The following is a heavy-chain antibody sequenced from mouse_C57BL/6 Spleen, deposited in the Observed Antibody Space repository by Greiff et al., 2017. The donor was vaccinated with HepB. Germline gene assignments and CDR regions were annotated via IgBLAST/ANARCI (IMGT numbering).Heavy chain of an antibody. CDR1: GFSFNTYA. CDR3: VREESYDWYFDV. V-gene: IGHV10-1*01. D-gene: IGHD3-3*01. J-gene: IGHJ1*03. Sequence: DVQLVESGGGLVQPKGSLKLSCAASGFSFNTYAMNWVRQAPGKGLEWVARIRSKSNNYATYYADSVKDRFTISRDDSESMLYLQMNNLKTEDTAMYYCVREESYDWYFDVWGTGTTVTVSS. CDR2: IRSKSNNYAT.